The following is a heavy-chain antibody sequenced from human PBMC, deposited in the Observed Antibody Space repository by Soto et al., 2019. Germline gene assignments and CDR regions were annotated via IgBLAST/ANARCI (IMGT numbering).Heavy chain of an antibody. V-gene: IGHV3-30*18. J-gene: IGHJ4*02. CDR3: AKDGADYDILTGHPVHPDY. D-gene: IGHD3-9*01. Sequence: GGSLRLSCAASGFTFSSYGMHWVRQAPGKGLEWVAVISYDGSNKYYADSVKGRFTISRDNSKNTLYLQMNSLRAEDTAVYYCAKDGADYDILTGHPVHPDYWGQGTLVTVSS. CDR2: ISYDGSNK. CDR1: GFTFSSYG.